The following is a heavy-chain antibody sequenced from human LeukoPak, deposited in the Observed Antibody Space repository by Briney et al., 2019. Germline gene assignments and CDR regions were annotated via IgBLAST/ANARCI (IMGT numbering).Heavy chain of an antibody. V-gene: IGHV3-21*01. J-gene: IGHJ6*04. CDR3: AELGITMIGGV. CDR1: GFTFSSYS. D-gene: IGHD3-10*02. Sequence: GGSLRLSCAASGFTFSSYSMNWVRQAPGKGLEWVSSISTSSSYIYYADSVKDRFTISRDNAKNSLYLQMNSLRAEDTAVYYFAELGITMIGGVWGKGTTVTISS. CDR2: ISTSSSYI.